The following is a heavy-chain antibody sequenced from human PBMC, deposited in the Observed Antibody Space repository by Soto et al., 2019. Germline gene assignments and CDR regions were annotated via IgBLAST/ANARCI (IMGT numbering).Heavy chain of an antibody. V-gene: IGHV1-3*01. D-gene: IGHD1-26*01. Sequence: ASVKVSCKAFGYTFTAYNIHWLRQAPGQGLEWMGWINAGNGNTKYSQKFQGRVTITRDTSASTAYMELSSLRSEDTAVYYCARGVGSGLSDYWGQGTLVTVSS. CDR2: INAGNGNT. CDR3: ARGVGSGLSDY. CDR1: GYTFTAYN. J-gene: IGHJ4*02.